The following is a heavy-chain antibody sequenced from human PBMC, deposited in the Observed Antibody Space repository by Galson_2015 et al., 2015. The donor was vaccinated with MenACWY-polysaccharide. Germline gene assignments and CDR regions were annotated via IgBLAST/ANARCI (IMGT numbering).Heavy chain of an antibody. D-gene: IGHD6-13*01. CDR2: IYWDENQ. CDR3: AHRLGIASGFDI. J-gene: IGHJ3*02. CDR1: GFSLRTSGVG. V-gene: IGHV2-5*02. Sequence: PALVKPTQTLTLTCTVSGFSLRTSGVGVGWIRQPPGKALEWLALIYWDENQGYRPSLKSRLTITKDTSKNQMVLTMTNMDPVDTATYYCAHRLGIASGFDIWGQGTMVTVSS.